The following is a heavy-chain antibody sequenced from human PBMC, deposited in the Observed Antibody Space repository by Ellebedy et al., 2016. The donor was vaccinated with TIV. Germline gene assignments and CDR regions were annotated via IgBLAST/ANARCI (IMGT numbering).Heavy chain of an antibody. CDR1: GYTFTYYG. CDR2: ITAYNGNR. V-gene: IGHV1-18*04. Sequence: AASVKVSCKASGYTFTYYGITWVRQAPGQGLEWMGWITAYNGNRNYAQKIQDRVTMTTDTSTSTAYMELRSLRSDDTAVYYCARYRLGQGLAYQFLDYWGQGTLVTVSS. J-gene: IGHJ4*02. CDR3: ARYRLGQGLAYQFLDY. D-gene: IGHD2-2*01.